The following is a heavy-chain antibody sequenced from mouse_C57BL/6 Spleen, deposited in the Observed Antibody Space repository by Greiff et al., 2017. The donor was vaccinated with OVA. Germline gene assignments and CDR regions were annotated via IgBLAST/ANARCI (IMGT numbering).Heavy chain of an antibody. J-gene: IGHJ2*01. D-gene: IGHD1-1*01. CDR1: GYTFTSYW. CDR2: IDPSDSET. Sequence: QVQLQQPGAELVRPGSSVKLSCKASGYTFTSYWMHWVKQRPIQGLEWIGNIDPSDSETHYNQKFKDKATLTVDKSSSTAYMQLSSLTSEDSAVYCCARSGNYYGSSSYWGQGTTRTVSS. V-gene: IGHV1-52*01. CDR3: ARSGNYYGSSSY.